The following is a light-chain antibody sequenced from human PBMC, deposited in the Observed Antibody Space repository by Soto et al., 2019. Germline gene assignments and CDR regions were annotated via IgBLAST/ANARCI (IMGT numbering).Light chain of an antibody. CDR2: EVS. J-gene: IGLJ1*01. Sequence: QSVLTQPPSVSRSPGQSVTIHCTGSSSDVGSFSRVSWYQQPPGTAPKLIIYEVSYRPSGVPDRFSGSKSGNTASLTISGLLAEDEADYYCSSYTTSNTYVFGTGTKVTV. CDR1: SSDVGSFSR. CDR3: SSYTTSNTYV. V-gene: IGLV2-18*02.